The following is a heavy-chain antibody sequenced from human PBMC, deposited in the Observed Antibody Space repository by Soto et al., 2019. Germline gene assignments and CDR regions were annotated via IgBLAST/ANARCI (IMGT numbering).Heavy chain of an antibody. V-gene: IGHV3-23*01. D-gene: IGHD2-2*01. CDR3: ARYLAGCGTSSRGGFDP. J-gene: IGHJ5*02. Sequence: EVQLLESGGGLVQPGGSLRLSCAASGFTFSKYTMNWVRQAPGKGLEWVSGVSDSGAGTYYADSVKGRFTISRDNSKNMLFLHMTSLRADDTAVYFCARYLAGCGTSSRGGFDPWGQGTLVTVSS. CDR1: GFTFSKYT. CDR2: VSDSGAGT.